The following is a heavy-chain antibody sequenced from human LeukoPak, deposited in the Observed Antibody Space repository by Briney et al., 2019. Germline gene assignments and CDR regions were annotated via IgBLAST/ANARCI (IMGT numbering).Heavy chain of an antibody. Sequence: ASVKVSCKASGYTFTDHHVHWVRQAPGQGLEWIGRIHPKNGDTDYAQKFQGRATMTRDTSITTAYMALTSLISDDTAVYFCASHYGPGPVWGQGTLVTVS. J-gene: IGHJ4*02. CDR2: IHPKNGDT. D-gene: IGHD3-10*01. CDR3: ASHYGPGPV. V-gene: IGHV1-2*06. CDR1: GYTFTDHH.